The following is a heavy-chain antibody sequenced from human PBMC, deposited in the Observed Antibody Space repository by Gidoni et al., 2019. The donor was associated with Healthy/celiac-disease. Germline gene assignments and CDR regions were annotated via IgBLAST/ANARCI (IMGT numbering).Heavy chain of an antibody. CDR2: ISAYNGNT. CDR3: ARDLYDFWSGYYAYYFDY. Sequence: QVQLVQSGAEVKKPGASVKVSCKASGYTFTSYGISWVRQAPGQGLEWMGWISAYNGNTNYAQKLQGRVTMTTDTSTSTAYMELRSLRSDDTAVYYCARDLYDFWSGYYAYYFDYWGQGTLVTVSS. J-gene: IGHJ4*02. D-gene: IGHD3-3*01. CDR1: GYTFTSYG. V-gene: IGHV1-18*01.